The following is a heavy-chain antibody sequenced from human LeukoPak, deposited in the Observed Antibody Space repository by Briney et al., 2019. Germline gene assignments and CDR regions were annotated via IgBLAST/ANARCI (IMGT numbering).Heavy chain of an antibody. CDR2: ISAYNGNT. V-gene: IGHV1-18*04. D-gene: IGHD3-22*01. J-gene: IGHJ4*02. CDR1: GYTFTSYY. Sequence: EASVKVSCKASGYTFTSYYMHWVRQAPGQGLEWMGWISAYNGNTNYAQKLQGRVTMTTDTSTSTAYMELRSLRSDDTAVYYCARDEEGYDSSGPWGQGTLVTVSS. CDR3: ARDEEGYDSSGP.